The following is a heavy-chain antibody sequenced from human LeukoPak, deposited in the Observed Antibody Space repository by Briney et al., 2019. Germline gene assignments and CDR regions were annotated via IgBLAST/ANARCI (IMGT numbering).Heavy chain of an antibody. V-gene: IGHV3-64D*06. CDR2: ISANGGST. J-gene: IGHJ5*02. CDR1: GFTFSNYG. Sequence: GGSLRLSCSASGFTFSNYGMHWVRQAPGKGLEYVSAISANGGSTDYADSVKGRFNISRDNSKNTLYLQMSSLGAEDTAVYYCAKGRLVVSAAADWFDPWGQGTLVTVSS. D-gene: IGHD2-2*01. CDR3: AKGRLVVSAAADWFDP.